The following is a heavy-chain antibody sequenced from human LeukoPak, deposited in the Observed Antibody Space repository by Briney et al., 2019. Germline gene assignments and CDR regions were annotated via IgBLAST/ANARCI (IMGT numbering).Heavy chain of an antibody. Sequence: SVKVSCKASGGTFSSYAISWVRQAPGQGLEWMGGIIPIFGTANYAQKFQGIVTITADKSTSAAYMELSSLRSEDTAVYYCATKRGYCSSTTCYGDYYYYGMDVWGKGTTVTVSS. J-gene: IGHJ6*04. CDR1: GGTFSSYA. CDR2: IIPIFGTA. V-gene: IGHV1-69*06. CDR3: ATKRGYCSSTTCYGDYYYYGMDV. D-gene: IGHD2-2*01.